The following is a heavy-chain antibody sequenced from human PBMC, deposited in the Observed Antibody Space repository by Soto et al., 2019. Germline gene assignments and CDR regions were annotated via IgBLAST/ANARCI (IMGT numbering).Heavy chain of an antibody. V-gene: IGHV4-31*03. Sequence: TLSLTCTVSGGSISSGGYYWSWIRQHPGKGLEWIGYIYYSGSTYYNPSLKSRVTISVDTSKNQFSLKLSSVTAADTAVYYCARENINVLEWLFPDNWFDPWGQGTLVTVSS. CDR2: IYYSGST. J-gene: IGHJ5*02. CDR3: ARENINVLEWLFPDNWFDP. D-gene: IGHD3-3*01. CDR1: GGSISSGGYY.